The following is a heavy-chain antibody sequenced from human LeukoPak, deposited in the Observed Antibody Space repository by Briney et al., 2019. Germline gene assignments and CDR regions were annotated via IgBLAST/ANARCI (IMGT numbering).Heavy chain of an antibody. CDR2: IYYSGST. V-gene: IGHV4-30-4*08. D-gene: IGHD3-10*01. CDR3: ARVVWITMVRGVNNWFDP. Sequence: ETSETLSLTCTVSGGSISSGDYYWSWIRQPPGKGLEWIGYIYYSGSTYYNPSLKSRVTISVDTSKNQFSLKLSSVTAADTAVYYCARVVWITMVRGVNNWFDPWGQGTLVTVSS. J-gene: IGHJ5*02. CDR1: GGSISSGDYY.